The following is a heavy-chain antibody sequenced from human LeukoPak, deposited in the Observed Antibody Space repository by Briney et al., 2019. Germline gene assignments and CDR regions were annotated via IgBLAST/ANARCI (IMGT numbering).Heavy chain of an antibody. D-gene: IGHD3-3*01. Sequence: SQTLSLTCTVSGGSISSGSYYWSWIRQPAGKGLEWIGRIYTSGSTNYNPSLKSRVTISVDTSKNQFSLKLSSVTAADTAVYYCARDPYYDFWSGYYIEDDAFDIWGQGTMVTVSS. V-gene: IGHV4-61*02. CDR3: ARDPYYDFWSGYYIEDDAFDI. CDR2: IYTSGST. J-gene: IGHJ3*02. CDR1: GGSISSGSYY.